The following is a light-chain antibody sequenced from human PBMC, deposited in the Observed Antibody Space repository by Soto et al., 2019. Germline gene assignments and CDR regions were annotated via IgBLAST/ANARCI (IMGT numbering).Light chain of an antibody. V-gene: IGKV2-28*01. Sequence: DIVMTQSPLSLPVTPGAPASISCRSSQSLLHSNGYNYLDWYLQKPGQSPQLLIYLGSNRASGVPDRVSGSGSGTDFTLKISRVEAEDVGVYYCMQALQTPRTFGGGTKVEIK. CDR2: LGS. CDR1: QSLLHSNGYNY. CDR3: MQALQTPRT. J-gene: IGKJ4*01.